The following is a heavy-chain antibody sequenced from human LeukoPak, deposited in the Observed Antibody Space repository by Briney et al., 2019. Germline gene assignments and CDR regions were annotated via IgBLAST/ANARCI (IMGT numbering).Heavy chain of an antibody. D-gene: IGHD3-22*01. CDR2: INHSGST. Sequence: SETLSLTCAVYGGSFSGYYWSWIRQPPGKGLEWIGEINHSGSTNYNPSLKSRVTISVDTSKNQFSLKLSSVTAADTAVYYCARQKYYYDSSGYYGIRGYYFDYWGQGTLVTVSS. J-gene: IGHJ4*02. CDR3: ARQKYYYDSSGYYGIRGYYFDY. V-gene: IGHV4-34*01. CDR1: GGSFSGYY.